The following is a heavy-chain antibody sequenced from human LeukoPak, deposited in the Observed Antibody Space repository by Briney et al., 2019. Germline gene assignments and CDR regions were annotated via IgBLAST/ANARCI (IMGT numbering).Heavy chain of an antibody. CDR3: ARGISGDYVLLFDP. CDR1: GGSISSYY. Sequence: SSETLSLTCTVSGGSISSYYWSWIRQPPGKGLEWIGYIYYSGSTNYNPSLKSRVTISVDTSKNQFSLKLSSVTAADTAVYYCARGISGDYVLLFDPWGQGTLVTASS. V-gene: IGHV4-59*01. CDR2: IYYSGST. D-gene: IGHD4-17*01. J-gene: IGHJ5*02.